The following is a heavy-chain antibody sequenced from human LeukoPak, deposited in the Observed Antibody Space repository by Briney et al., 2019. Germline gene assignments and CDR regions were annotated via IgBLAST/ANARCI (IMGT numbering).Heavy chain of an antibody. CDR1: GFTFSSYS. V-gene: IGHV3-21*01. CDR3: ARRPGEEDYMDV. D-gene: IGHD3-10*01. J-gene: IGHJ6*03. Sequence: PGGSLRLSCAASGFTFSSYSMNWVRQAPGKGLEWVSSISSSSSYIYYADSVKGRFTISRDNAKNSLYLQMNSLRAEDTAVYYCARRPGEEDYMDVWGKGTTVTVSS. CDR2: ISSSSSYI.